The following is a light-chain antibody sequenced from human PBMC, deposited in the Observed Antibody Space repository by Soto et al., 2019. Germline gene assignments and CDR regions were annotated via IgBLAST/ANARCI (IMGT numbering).Light chain of an antibody. Sequence: QSALTQPPSASGSPGQSVTISCTGTSSDVGGYNYVSRYQQHPGKAPKLMIYEVNKRPSGVPDRFSGSKSGNTASLTVSGLQAEDEADYYCSSYAGSNNFVFGTGTKVTVL. V-gene: IGLV2-8*01. J-gene: IGLJ1*01. CDR2: EVN. CDR1: SSDVGGYNY. CDR3: SSYAGSNNFV.